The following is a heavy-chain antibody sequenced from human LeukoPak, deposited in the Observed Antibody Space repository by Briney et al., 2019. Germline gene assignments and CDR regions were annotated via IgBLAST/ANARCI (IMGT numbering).Heavy chain of an antibody. J-gene: IGHJ5*02. V-gene: IGHV3-30*03. CDR1: GFIFSNYG. CDR3: ARDNSVGETAWWFDP. D-gene: IGHD1-26*01. Sequence: GGSLRLSCAASGFIFSNYGMHWVRQAPGRGLEWVAVISYDGSNKYYADSVKGRFTISRDNSKNTLYLQMNSLRAEDTAVYYCARDNSVGETAWWFDPWGQGTLVTVSS. CDR2: ISYDGSNK.